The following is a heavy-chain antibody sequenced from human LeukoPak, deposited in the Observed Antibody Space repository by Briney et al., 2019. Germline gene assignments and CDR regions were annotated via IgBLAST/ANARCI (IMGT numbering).Heavy chain of an antibody. CDR2: INWNSGTI. J-gene: IGHJ4*02. CDR1: GFIFDDYA. D-gene: IGHD2-15*01. CDR3: ARDRFRYCSGAYCSHFEF. Sequence: GRSLRLSCAASGFIFDDYAMHWVRQAPAKGPEWVSGINWNSGTIGYADSVKGRFTISRDNAKNSLYLQMNSLRADDMAFYYCARDRFRYCSGAYCSHFEFWGQGTLVSVSS. V-gene: IGHV3-9*03.